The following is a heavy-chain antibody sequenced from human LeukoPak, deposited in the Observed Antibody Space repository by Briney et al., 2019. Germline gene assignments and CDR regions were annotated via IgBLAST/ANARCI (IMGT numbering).Heavy chain of an antibody. Sequence: PGGSLRLSCAASGFTFSDYYMSWIRQAPGKGLQWVSYISTGGSTIYYADSVKGRFTISRDNAKNSLYLQMNSLRAEDTAVYYCARDTYYYDSSGYYYPGGRDYWGQGTLVTVSS. CDR3: ARDTYYYDSSGYYYPGGRDY. J-gene: IGHJ4*02. CDR2: ISTGGSTI. CDR1: GFTFSDYY. D-gene: IGHD3-22*01. V-gene: IGHV3-11*04.